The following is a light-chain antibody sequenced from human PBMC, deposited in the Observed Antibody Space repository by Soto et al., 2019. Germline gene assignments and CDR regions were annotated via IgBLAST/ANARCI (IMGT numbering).Light chain of an antibody. CDR3: SSYAGRNIVI. CDR1: SSDISKYNY. Sequence: QSALTQPPSASGSPGQPVTISCTGTSSDISKYNYVSWYQQLPGKAPKLLIYEVNKRPSEVPERFSGSKSANTASLTVSGLRTEDEADYYCSSYAGRNIVIFGGGTKLTVL. V-gene: IGLV2-8*01. CDR2: EVN. J-gene: IGLJ2*01.